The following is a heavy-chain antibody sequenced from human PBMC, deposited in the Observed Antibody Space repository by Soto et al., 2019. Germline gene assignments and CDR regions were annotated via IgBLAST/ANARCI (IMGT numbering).Heavy chain of an antibody. CDR2: IGSDAKTQ. CDR3: ARDAGYSSSWYSSPSYYYYGMDV. V-gene: IGHV3-33*08. CDR1: ESTFRSYS. J-gene: IGHJ6*02. D-gene: IGHD6-13*01. Sequence: HPGGSLRLSCATSESTFRSYSMHWARQAPGKGLEWVAVIGSDAKTQYYADSVKGRFSISRDTSKNTVSLQMNSLRAEDTAVYYCARDAGYSSSWYSSPSYYYYGMDVWGQGTTVTVS.